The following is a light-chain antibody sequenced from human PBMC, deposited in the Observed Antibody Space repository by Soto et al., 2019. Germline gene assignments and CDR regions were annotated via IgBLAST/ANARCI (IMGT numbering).Light chain of an antibody. CDR1: QSVLYSSNNKNY. V-gene: IGKV4-1*01. Sequence: DIVMTQSPDSLAVSLGERATINCKSSQSVLYSSNNKNYLAWYQQKPGQPPKLXIYWASTRESGVPDRFSGSGSGTDFTLTISSLQAEDVAVYYCQQYYRTPITFGGGTKVDI. CDR2: WAS. J-gene: IGKJ4*01. CDR3: QQYYRTPIT.